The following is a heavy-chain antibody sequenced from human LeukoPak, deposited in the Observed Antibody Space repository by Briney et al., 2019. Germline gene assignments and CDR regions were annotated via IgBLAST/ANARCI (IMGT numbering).Heavy chain of an antibody. CDR1: GYTFRSYG. CDR3: ARALREYSSSWFSDF. D-gene: IGHD6-13*01. CDR2: ISPYIGST. V-gene: IGHV1-18*01. Sequence: ASVKVSCRASGYTFRSYGISWVRQAPGQGLEWMGWISPYIGSTNYPQKFQGRVTVTTDTSTSTAYMELRSLRSDDTAVYFCARALREYSSSWFSDFWGQGTLVTVSS. J-gene: IGHJ4*02.